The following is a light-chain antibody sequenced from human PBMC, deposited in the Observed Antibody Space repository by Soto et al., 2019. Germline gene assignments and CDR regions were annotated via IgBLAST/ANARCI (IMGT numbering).Light chain of an antibody. CDR3: QQYNSYWT. J-gene: IGKJ1*01. V-gene: IGKV1-5*03. CDR1: QSISSW. CDR2: KAS. Sequence: DIQMTQSPSTLSASVGDRVTITCWASQSISSWLAWYQQKPGKAPKLLIYKASSLESGVPSRFSGSGSGTEFTLTISSLQPDDFATYYCQQYNSYWTLGQGTKVEI.